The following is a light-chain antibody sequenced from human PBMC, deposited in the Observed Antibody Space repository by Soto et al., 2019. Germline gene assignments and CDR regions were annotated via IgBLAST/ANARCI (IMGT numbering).Light chain of an antibody. Sequence: DIQMTQSPSSLSASVGDRVTITCQASQDISKSLNWYQQRPGKAPKLLIYGASTLEAGVPSPFSGSGSGTHFTFTISSLRPEDVATYYCQQYKNLTPLTFGPGTRVDIK. J-gene: IGKJ3*01. V-gene: IGKV1-33*01. CDR1: QDISKS. CDR3: QQYKNLTPLT. CDR2: GAS.